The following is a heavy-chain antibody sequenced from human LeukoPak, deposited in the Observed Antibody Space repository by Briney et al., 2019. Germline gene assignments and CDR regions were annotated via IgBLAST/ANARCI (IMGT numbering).Heavy chain of an antibody. V-gene: IGHV1-2*02. CDR3: ARPRLVYSSSCFSY. D-gene: IGHD6-13*01. J-gene: IGHJ4*02. CDR2: INPNSGGT. CDR1: GYTFTGYY. Sequence: ASVKVSCKASGYTFTGYYMHWVRQAPGQGLEWMGWINPNSGGTNYAQKFQGRVTMTRDTSTSTVYMELSSLRSEDTAVYYCARPRLVYSSSCFSYWGQGTLVTVSS.